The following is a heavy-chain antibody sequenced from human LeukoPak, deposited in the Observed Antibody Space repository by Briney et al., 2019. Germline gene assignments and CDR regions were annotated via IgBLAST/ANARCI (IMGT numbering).Heavy chain of an antibody. CDR1: GGSFSGYY. CDR3: ARGVQNYYDSSGYYYGY. J-gene: IGHJ4*02. CDR2: INHSGST. Sequence: PSETLSLTCAVYGGSFSGYYWSWIRQPPGKRLEWIGEINHSGSTNYNPSLKSRVTISVDTSKNQFSLKLSSVTAADTAVYYCARGVQNYYDSSGYYYGYWGQGTLVTVSS. D-gene: IGHD3-22*01. V-gene: IGHV4-34*01.